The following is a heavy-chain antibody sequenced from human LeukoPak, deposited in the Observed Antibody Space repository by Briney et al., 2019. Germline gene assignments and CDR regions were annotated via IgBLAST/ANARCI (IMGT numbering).Heavy chain of an antibody. CDR3: ARDQPMVRGVRDYYYGIDV. V-gene: IGHV3-23*01. J-gene: IGHJ6*02. Sequence: GGSLRLSCAASGFTFRNYALSWVRQAPGKGLEWVSSICTSDNATYYADSVKGRFTISRDNSKNTLYLQMNSLRAEDTAVYYCARDQPMVRGVRDYYYGIDVWGQGTTVTVSS. D-gene: IGHD3-10*01. CDR1: GFTFRNYA. CDR2: ICTSDNAT.